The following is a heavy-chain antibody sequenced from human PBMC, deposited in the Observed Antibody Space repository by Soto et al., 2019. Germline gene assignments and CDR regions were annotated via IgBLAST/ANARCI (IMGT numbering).Heavy chain of an antibody. CDR3: PRERVVVVRDAVRVWDDYQYYGMDV. V-gene: IGHV4-34*01. Sequence: PSGTLSLTCAIYGVSFSDDYWSWIRQPPGKGLEWIGKISHSGSTNYNPSLKSRVTISTDTSKNQFSLRLSSVTAADTAVHCWPRERVVVVRDAVRVWDDYQYYGMDVWGQGTTVT. CDR1: GVSFSDDY. CDR2: ISHSGST. J-gene: IGHJ6*02. D-gene: IGHD2-2*02.